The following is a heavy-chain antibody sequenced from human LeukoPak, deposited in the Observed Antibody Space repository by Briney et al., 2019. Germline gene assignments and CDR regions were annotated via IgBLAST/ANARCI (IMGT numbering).Heavy chain of an antibody. Sequence: PSETLSLTCTVSGDSVSSSSYYWAWIRQPPGKGLEWIGSIYYSGSTSYNPSLKSRVTISVDTSKNQFSLKLSSVTARDTAVYYCARNESVLVAGRPKYNWFDPWGQGTLVTVSS. CDR3: ARNESVLVAGRPKYNWFDP. D-gene: IGHD2-8*01. CDR2: IYYSGST. J-gene: IGHJ5*02. CDR1: GDSVSSSSYY. V-gene: IGHV4-39*01.